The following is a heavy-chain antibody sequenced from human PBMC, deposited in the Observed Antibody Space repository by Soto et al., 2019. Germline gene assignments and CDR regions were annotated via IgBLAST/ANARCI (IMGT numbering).Heavy chain of an antibody. Sequence: ASVKVSCKASGYTFTSYYMHWVRQAPGQGLEWMGIINPSGGSTSYAQKFQGRVTMTRDTSTSTVYMELSSLRSEDTAVYYCARTTVTTAGGELFYFDYWGQGTLVTVSS. CDR1: GYTFTSYY. J-gene: IGHJ4*02. CDR2: INPSGGST. D-gene: IGHD4-17*01. CDR3: ARTTVTTAGGELFYFDY. V-gene: IGHV1-46*01.